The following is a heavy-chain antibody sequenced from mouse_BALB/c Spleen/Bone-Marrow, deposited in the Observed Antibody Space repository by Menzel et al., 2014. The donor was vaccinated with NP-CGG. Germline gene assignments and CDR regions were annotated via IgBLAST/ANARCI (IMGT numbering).Heavy chain of an antibody. CDR3: ARGGYYFDY. J-gene: IGHJ2*01. CDR2: ISNGGGST. V-gene: IGHV5-12-2*01. CDR1: GFTFSSYT. Sequence: EVMLVESGGGLVKPEGSLKLSCAASGFTFSSYTMTWVRQTPEKRLEWVAYISNGGGSTYYPDTVKGRFTISRDNAKNTLYLQMSSLKSEDTAMYYCARGGYYFDYWGQGTTLTVSS.